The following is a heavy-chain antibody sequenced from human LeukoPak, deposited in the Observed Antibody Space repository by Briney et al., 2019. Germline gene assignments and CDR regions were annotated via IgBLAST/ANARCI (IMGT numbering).Heavy chain of an antibody. CDR3: ARNFDSYNAFDI. V-gene: IGHV4-59*06. Sequence: SETLSLTCTVSGGSIRSYYWSWIRQPPGKGLEWIGYIYYNGNTYYNPSLKSRLTISGDTSENQFSLKLSSVTAADTAVYYCARNFDSYNAFDIWGQGTMVTVSS. CDR2: IYYNGNT. CDR1: GGSIRSYY. D-gene: IGHD3-22*01. J-gene: IGHJ3*02.